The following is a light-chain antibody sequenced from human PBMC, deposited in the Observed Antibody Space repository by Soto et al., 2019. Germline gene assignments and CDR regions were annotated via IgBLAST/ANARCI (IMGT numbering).Light chain of an antibody. J-gene: IGLJ2*01. CDR2: DVS. CDR1: SSDVGGYNY. Sequence: QSALTQPASVSGSPGQSITISCTGTSSDVGGYNYVSWYQQHPGKAPKLMIYDVSNRPSGVSNRFSGSKSGNTASLTISGLQAEDEADYYCSSYTRSSTLHVVFAGGTKVTVL. CDR3: SSYTRSSTLHVV. V-gene: IGLV2-14*01.